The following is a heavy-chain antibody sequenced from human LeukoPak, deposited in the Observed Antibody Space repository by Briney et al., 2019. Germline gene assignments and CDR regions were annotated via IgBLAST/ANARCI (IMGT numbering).Heavy chain of an antibody. V-gene: IGHV1-46*03. CDR3: ARDPGYDFWSGYYTTAQLDY. D-gene: IGHD3-3*01. CDR2: INPSGGST. Sequence: ASVKVSCKASGYTFTSYYMHWVRQAPGQGLEWMGIINPSGGSTSYAQKFQGRGTMTRDTSTSTVYMELSSLRSEDTAVYYCARDPGYDFWSGYYTTAQLDYWGQGTLVTVSS. J-gene: IGHJ4*02. CDR1: GYTFTSYY.